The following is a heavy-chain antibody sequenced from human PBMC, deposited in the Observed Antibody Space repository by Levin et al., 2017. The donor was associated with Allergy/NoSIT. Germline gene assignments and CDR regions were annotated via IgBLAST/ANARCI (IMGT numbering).Heavy chain of an antibody. CDR3: ARGFHYGMDV. J-gene: IGHJ6*02. CDR2: INGDGSST. Sequence: PGGSLRLSCAASGFTFSSFWMHWVRQAPGKGLVWVSRINGDGSSTAYADSVKGRFTMSRDNAKNTLYLQANSLRDEDTAVYYCARGFHYGMDVWGQGTTVTVSS. V-gene: IGHV3-74*01. CDR1: GFTFSSFW.